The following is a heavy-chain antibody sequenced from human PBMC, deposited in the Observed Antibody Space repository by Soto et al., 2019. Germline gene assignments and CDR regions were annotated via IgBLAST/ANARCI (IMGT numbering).Heavy chain of an antibody. CDR1: GYTFTRYW. CDR2: IYPGDSET. CDR3: ARSPNFCSGGTCYALRFDY. Sequence: PGESLKISCTGSGYTFTRYWIGWVRQMPGGGLEWMAIIYPGDSETRYSPSFQGQVTISADKSISTAYLQWNSLKASDTAMYYCARSPNFCSGGTCYALRFDYWGQGTLVTVSS. V-gene: IGHV5-51*01. D-gene: IGHD2-15*01. J-gene: IGHJ4*02.